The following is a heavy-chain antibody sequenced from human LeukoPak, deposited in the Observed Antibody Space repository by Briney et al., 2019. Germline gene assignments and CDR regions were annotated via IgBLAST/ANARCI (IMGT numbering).Heavy chain of an antibody. D-gene: IGHD3-10*01. CDR2: IKSDGST. V-gene: IGHV3-74*01. CDR3: TRAITYFYGSVTYDWFDS. Sequence: GWSLRLSCAASGFTFSSYWMHWVRQTPGKGLMWVARIKSDGSTIYADSVQGRFTISRDNAKNMVYLQMNSLRDDDTAIYYCTRAITYFYGSVTYDWFDSWGQGTRVTVSS. J-gene: IGHJ5*01. CDR1: GFTFSSYW.